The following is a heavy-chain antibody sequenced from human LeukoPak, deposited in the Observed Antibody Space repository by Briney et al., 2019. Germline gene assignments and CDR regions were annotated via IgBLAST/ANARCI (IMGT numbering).Heavy chain of an antibody. Sequence: TGGSLRLSCAASGFTFSGFGMNWVRQAPGKGLEWVSYISSSSSTIYYTDSVKGRFTISRDNAKNSLYLQMNSLRGEDTAVYYCARDTGLRSSDYWGQGTLVTVSS. J-gene: IGHJ4*02. D-gene: IGHD4-17*01. CDR1: GFTFSGFG. CDR3: ARDTGLRSSDY. CDR2: ISSSSSTI. V-gene: IGHV3-48*01.